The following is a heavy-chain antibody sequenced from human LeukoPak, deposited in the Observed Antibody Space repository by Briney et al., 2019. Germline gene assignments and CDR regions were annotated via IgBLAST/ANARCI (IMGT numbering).Heavy chain of an antibody. Sequence: TSETLSLTCAVSGGSISSSNWWSWVRQPPGKGLEWIGEIYHSGSTNYNPSLKSRVTIPVDKSKNQFSLKLSSVTAADTAVYYCARADYGDYGGEGAFDIWGQGTMVTVSS. V-gene: IGHV4-4*02. CDR3: ARADYGDYGGEGAFDI. CDR2: IYHSGST. J-gene: IGHJ3*02. D-gene: IGHD4-17*01. CDR1: GGSISSSNW.